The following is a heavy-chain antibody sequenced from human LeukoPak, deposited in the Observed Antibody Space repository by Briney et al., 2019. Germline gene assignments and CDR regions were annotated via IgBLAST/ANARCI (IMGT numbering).Heavy chain of an antibody. V-gene: IGHV3-11*01. D-gene: IGHD3-10*01. CDR1: GFIFSDYY. J-gene: IGHJ4*02. CDR3: ARDGHAYGRGSPHY. Sequence: GGSLRLSCAASGFIFSDYYMSWIRQAPGKGLEWVSYISSSGSTKYYADSVKGRFTISRDNAKNSYLQMNSLRAEDTAVYYCARDGHAYGRGSPHYWGLGTLVTVSS. CDR2: ISSSGSTK.